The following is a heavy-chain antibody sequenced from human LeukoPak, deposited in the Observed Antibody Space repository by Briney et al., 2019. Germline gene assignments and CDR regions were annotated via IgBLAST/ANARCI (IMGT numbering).Heavy chain of an antibody. Sequence: SETLSLTCTVSGGSISSYYWSWIRQPPGKGLEWIGYIYYSGSTNYNPSLKSRVTISVDTSKNQFSLKLSSVTVADTAVYYCARGPLTSGYFGYYYYYGMDVWGQGTTVTVSS. CDR3: ARGPLTSGYFGYYYYYGMDV. CDR2: IYYSGST. D-gene: IGHD3-22*01. J-gene: IGHJ6*02. V-gene: IGHV4-59*01. CDR1: GGSISSYY.